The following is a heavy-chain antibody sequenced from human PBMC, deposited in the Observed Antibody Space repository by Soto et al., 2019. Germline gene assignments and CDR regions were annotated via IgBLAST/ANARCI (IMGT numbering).Heavy chain of an antibody. CDR2: IIPIFGTA. CDR1: GGTFSSYA. Sequence: QVQLVQSGAEVKKPGSSVKVSCKASGGTFSSYAISWVRQAPGQGLEWMGGIIPIFGTANYAQKFQGRVTITADESTSTAYMELSSLRSEDTAVYYCARGDSSSPTPSYYYGMDVWGQGTTVTVSS. V-gene: IGHV1-69*12. D-gene: IGHD6-6*01. CDR3: ARGDSSSPTPSYYYGMDV. J-gene: IGHJ6*02.